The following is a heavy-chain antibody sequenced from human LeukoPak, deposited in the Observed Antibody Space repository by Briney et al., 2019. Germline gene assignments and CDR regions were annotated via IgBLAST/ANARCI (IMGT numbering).Heavy chain of an antibody. J-gene: IGHJ4*02. CDR3: ARYSRDSVDY. V-gene: IGHV4-4*09. D-gene: IGHD6-13*01. CDR1: GGSISSYY. CDR2: IYNSGSI. Sequence: SETLSLTCTVSGGSISSYYWSWIRQPPGKGLEWIGYIYNSGSINYNPSLKSRVTISVDTSKNQFSLKLRSVTAADTAVCYCARYSRDSVDYWGQGTLVIVSS.